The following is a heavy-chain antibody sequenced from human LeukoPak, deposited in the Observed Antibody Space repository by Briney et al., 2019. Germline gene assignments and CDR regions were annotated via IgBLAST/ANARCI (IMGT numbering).Heavy chain of an antibody. J-gene: IGHJ3*02. CDR2: IKENGNEQ. CDR3: ARGPGDFDASDI. Sequence: PGGSLRLSCTSSGFTFSSYWMSWARQAPGKGPEWVAHIKENGNEQYYADSVKGRFTISRDNAKKSLCLQMNSLRAEDTALYYCARGPGDFDASDIWGQGTMVTVSS. CDR1: GFTFSSYW. D-gene: IGHD1-14*01. V-gene: IGHV3-7*01.